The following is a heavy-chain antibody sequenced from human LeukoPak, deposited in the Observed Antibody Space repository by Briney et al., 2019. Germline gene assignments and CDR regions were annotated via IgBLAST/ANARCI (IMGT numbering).Heavy chain of an antibody. D-gene: IGHD2-2*01. CDR3: AGQARPGSAEGAFDI. CDR2: ISTAGDP. J-gene: IGHJ3*02. V-gene: IGHV3-13*05. CDR1: GFTFSSYD. Sequence: PGGSLRLSCTASGFTFSSYDMHWVRQDKGKGLEWVSAISTAGDPYYLGSVKGRFTISRENAKNSFYLQMNSLRAGDTAVYYCAGQARPGSAEGAFDIWGQGTMVTVS.